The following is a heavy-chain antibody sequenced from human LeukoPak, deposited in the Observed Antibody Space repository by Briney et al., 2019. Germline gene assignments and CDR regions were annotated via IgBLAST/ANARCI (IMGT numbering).Heavy chain of an antibody. Sequence: ASVKVSCKASGYTFTGYYMHWVRQAPGQGLEWMGWINPNSGGTNYAQKFQGRVTMTRDTSISTAYMELSSLRSDDTAVYYCAGDPNVITFGGVIGLFDYWGQGTLVTVSS. CDR3: AGDPNVITFGGVIGLFDY. CDR1: GYTFTGYY. D-gene: IGHD3-16*02. CDR2: INPNSGGT. V-gene: IGHV1-2*02. J-gene: IGHJ4*02.